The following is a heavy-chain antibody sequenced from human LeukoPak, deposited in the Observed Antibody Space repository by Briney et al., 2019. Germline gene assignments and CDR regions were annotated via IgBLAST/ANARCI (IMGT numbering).Heavy chain of an antibody. CDR2: IRYDGSNK. CDR1: GFTFRNYG. CDR3: AKVRGNYDFWSAFDI. Sequence: PGGSLRLSCAASGFTFRNYGFHWVRQAPGKRLEWVAFIRYDGSNKYYADSVKGRFTISRDNSKNTQFLQMNSLRAEDTAVYYCAKVRGNYDFWSAFDIWGQGTMVTVSS. D-gene: IGHD3-3*01. J-gene: IGHJ3*02. V-gene: IGHV3-30*02.